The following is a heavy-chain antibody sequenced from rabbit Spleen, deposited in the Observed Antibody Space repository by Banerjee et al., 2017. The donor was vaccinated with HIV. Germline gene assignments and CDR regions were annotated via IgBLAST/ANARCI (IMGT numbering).Heavy chain of an antibody. CDR3: ARDTASSFSSYGMDL. Sequence: QSLEESGGDLVKPGASLTLTCTASGVSFTISSYMCWVRQAPGKGLEWIACIDVGSSDFTYFATWAKGRFTISKTSSTTVTLQMTRLTAADTATYFCARDTASSFSSYGMDLWGAGTLVTVS. CDR2: IDVGSSDFT. D-gene: IGHD8-1*01. V-gene: IGHV1S40*01. CDR1: GVSFTISSY. J-gene: IGHJ6*01.